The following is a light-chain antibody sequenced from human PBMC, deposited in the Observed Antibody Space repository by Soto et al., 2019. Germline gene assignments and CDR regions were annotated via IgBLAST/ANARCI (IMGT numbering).Light chain of an antibody. Sequence: DILIPQCPATLSFSPGWRATLSCRASQSVSRYLTWYQQKPGQGPRVLIYGASSRATGIPDRFSGSGSGTDFTLTIGRLEPEDFAVYYCQRYGGFGQGTKVDIK. CDR3: QRYGG. CDR1: QSVSRY. V-gene: IGKV3-20*01. J-gene: IGKJ1*01. CDR2: GAS.